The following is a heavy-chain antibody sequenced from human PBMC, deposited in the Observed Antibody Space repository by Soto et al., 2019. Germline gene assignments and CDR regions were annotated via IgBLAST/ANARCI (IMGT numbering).Heavy chain of an antibody. Sequence: EVQLVESGGGLVQPGGSLRLSCAASGFTFSSYWMSWVRQAPGKGLEWVANINQDRSEKYYVDSVEGRFTISRDNAKNSLYLQMTSMRAEDTAVYYCARWNSYGYYFDYWGQGTLVTVYS. CDR2: INQDRSEK. CDR3: ARWNSYGYYFDY. J-gene: IGHJ4*02. V-gene: IGHV3-7*01. CDR1: GFTFSSYW. D-gene: IGHD5-18*01.